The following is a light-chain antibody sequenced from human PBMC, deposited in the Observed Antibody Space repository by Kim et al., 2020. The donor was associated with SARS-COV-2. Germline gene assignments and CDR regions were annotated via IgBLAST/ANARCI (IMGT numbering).Light chain of an antibody. CDR1: NLGSKS. CDR3: QVWDSSSDHPGV. V-gene: IGLV3-21*04. J-gene: IGLJ3*02. CDR2: YDS. Sequence: PGKAATIPRGGDNLGSKSVNWYQRKPGQDPVLVIYYDSDRPSGIPERFSGSNSGNTATLTISRVEAGDEADYYCQVWDSSSDHPGVFGGGTKLTVL.